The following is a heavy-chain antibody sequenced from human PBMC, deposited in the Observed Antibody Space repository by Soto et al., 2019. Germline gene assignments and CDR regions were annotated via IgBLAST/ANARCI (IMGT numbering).Heavy chain of an antibody. CDR3: AKDISSWYTTGSYYYYYGMDV. V-gene: IGHV3-9*01. CDR1: GFTFDDYA. J-gene: IGHJ6*02. D-gene: IGHD6-13*01. Sequence: GGSLRLSCAASGFTFDDYAMHWVRQAPGKGLEWVSGISWNSGSIGYADSVKGRFTISRDNAKNSLYLQMNSLRAEDTALYYCAKDISSWYTTGSYYYYYGMDVWGQGTTVTVS. CDR2: ISWNSGSI.